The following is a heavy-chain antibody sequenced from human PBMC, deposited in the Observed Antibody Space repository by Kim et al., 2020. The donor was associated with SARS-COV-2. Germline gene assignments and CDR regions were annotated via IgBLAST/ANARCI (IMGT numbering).Heavy chain of an antibody. D-gene: IGHD2-15*01. Sequence: GESLKISCKGSGYSFTSYWIGWVRQMPGKGLEWMGIIYPGDSDTRYSPSFQGQVTISADKSISTAYLQWSSLKASDTAMYYCARLGASVDYCSGGSCYYYGIDVWGQGPTVTVSS. V-gene: IGHV5-51*01. CDR3: ARLGASVDYCSGGSCYYYGIDV. CDR2: IYPGDSDT. CDR1: GYSFTSYW. J-gene: IGHJ6*02.